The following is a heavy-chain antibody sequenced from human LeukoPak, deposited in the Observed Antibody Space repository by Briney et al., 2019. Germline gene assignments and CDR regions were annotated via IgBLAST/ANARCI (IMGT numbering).Heavy chain of an antibody. Sequence: ASVKVSCKASRYTFTGYYMHWVRQAPGQGLEWMGWINPNSGGTNYAQKFQGRVTMTRDTSISTAYMELSRLRSDDTAVYYCARDLPDGHYLDYRGQGTLVTVSS. CDR2: INPNSGGT. CDR3: ARDLPDGHYLDY. D-gene: IGHD1-14*01. V-gene: IGHV1-2*02. J-gene: IGHJ4*02. CDR1: RYTFTGYY.